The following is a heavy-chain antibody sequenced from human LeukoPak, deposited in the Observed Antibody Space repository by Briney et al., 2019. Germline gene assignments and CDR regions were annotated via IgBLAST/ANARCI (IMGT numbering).Heavy chain of an antibody. V-gene: IGHV3-23*01. CDR2: ISGSGGST. D-gene: IGHD3-22*01. Sequence: GGSLRLSCAASGFTFSSYAMSWVRQAPGKGLEWVSAISGSGGSTYYADSVKGRFTISRDNSKNTLYLQMNSLRAEDTAVYYCAKGGFVANYYDSSGYYYAPNYWGQGTLVTVSS. CDR3: AKGGFVANYYDSSGYYYAPNY. CDR1: GFTFSSYA. J-gene: IGHJ4*02.